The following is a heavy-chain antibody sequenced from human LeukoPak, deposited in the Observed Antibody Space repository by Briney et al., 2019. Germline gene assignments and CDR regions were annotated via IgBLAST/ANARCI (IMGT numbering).Heavy chain of an antibody. CDR3: AIPQYGGKVFDY. Sequence: SSETLSLTCTVSGGSISTSSYYWGWIRQPPGKGLEWIGNFYYTGSTYYNPSLKSRVTISVDTSKNQFSLKLSSVTAADTAVYCCAIPQYGGKVFDYWGQGTLVTVSS. CDR1: GGSISTSSYY. D-gene: IGHD4/OR15-4a*01. J-gene: IGHJ4*02. CDR2: FYYTGST. V-gene: IGHV4-39*01.